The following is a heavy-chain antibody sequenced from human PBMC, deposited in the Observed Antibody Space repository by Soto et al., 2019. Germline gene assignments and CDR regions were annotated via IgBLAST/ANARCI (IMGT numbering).Heavy chain of an antibody. CDR1: GGSITSYY. Sequence: LETLCLTCTVPGGSITSYYWSWIRQPPGKGLEWIGHIYYSGSTNYNPSLKSRVNISADTSKNQFSLKLSSVTAADTAVYYCARVWGGAFDFWGQGTMVTVSS. D-gene: IGHD3-10*01. CDR2: IYYSGST. V-gene: IGHV4-59*01. J-gene: IGHJ3*01. CDR3: ARVWGGAFDF.